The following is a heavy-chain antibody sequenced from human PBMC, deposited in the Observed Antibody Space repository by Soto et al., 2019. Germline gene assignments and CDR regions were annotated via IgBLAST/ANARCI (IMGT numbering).Heavy chain of an antibody. CDR3: ARGDILTGYRY. D-gene: IGHD3-9*01. CDR2: IYYSGST. J-gene: IGHJ4*02. V-gene: IGHV4-59*01. CDR1: GGSISSYY. Sequence: TLSLTCTVSGGSISSYYWSWIRQPPGKGLEWIGYIYYSGSTNYNPSLKSRVTISVDTSKNQFSLKLSSVTAADTAVYYCARGDILTGYRYWDQGTLVTVSS.